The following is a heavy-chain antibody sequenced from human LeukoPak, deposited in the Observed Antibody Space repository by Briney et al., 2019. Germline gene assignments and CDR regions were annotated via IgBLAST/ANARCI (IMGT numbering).Heavy chain of an antibody. CDR2: ISAYNGNT. CDR3: ARGGNVFGGMDV. D-gene: IGHD1-1*01. CDR1: GYIFTNYG. J-gene: IGHJ6*04. V-gene: IGHV1-18*04. Sequence: ASVPVSCQASGYIFTNYGISWVRQAAGHGVGGMGWISAYNGNTNYAQKLQGRVTMTTDKSTSKVYMELRRLRSDDTAVYYCARGGNVFGGMDVWGKGTTVTVSS.